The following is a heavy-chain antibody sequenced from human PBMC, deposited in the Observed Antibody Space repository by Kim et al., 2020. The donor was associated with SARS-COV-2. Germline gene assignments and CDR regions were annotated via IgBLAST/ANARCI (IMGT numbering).Heavy chain of an antibody. Sequence: SETLSLTCTVSGGSISSSSYYWGWIRQPPGKGLEWIGSIYYSGSTYYNPSLKSRVTISVDTSKNQFSLKLSSVTAADTAVYYCARVPIPYDYVWGSYRPHYFDYWGQGTLVTVSS. V-gene: IGHV4-39*01. J-gene: IGHJ4*02. D-gene: IGHD3-16*02. CDR3: ARVPIPYDYVWGSYRPHYFDY. CDR2: IYYSGST. CDR1: GGSISSSSYY.